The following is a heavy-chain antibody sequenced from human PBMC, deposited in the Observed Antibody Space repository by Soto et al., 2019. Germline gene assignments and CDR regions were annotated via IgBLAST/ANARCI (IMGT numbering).Heavy chain of an antibody. CDR2: IYYSGST. V-gene: IGHV4-59*08. D-gene: IGHD3-10*01. CDR1: GGSISSYY. CDR3: ARRVAARGGRYYYYMDV. J-gene: IGHJ6*03. Sequence: SETLSLTCTVSGGSISSYYWSWIRQPQGKGLEWIGYIYYSGSTNYNPSLKSRVTISVDTSKNQFSLKLSSVTAADTAVYYCARRVAARGGRYYYYMDVWGKGTTVTVSS.